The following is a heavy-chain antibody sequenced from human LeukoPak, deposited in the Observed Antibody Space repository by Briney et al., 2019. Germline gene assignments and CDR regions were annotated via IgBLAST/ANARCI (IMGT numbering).Heavy chain of an antibody. Sequence: GGSLRLSCAASGFTFSSYGMHWVRQAPGKGLEWVSAISGSGGSTYYADSVKGRFTISRENSKNTLYLQMNSLRAEDTAVYYCASRDGYNSEYLDYWGQGTLVTVSS. CDR2: ISGSGGST. CDR3: ASRDGYNSEYLDY. V-gene: IGHV3-23*01. J-gene: IGHJ4*02. D-gene: IGHD5-24*01. CDR1: GFTFSSYG.